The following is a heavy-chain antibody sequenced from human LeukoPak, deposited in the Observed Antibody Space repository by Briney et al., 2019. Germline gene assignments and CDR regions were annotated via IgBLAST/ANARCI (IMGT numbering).Heavy chain of an antibody. Sequence: GGSLRLSCAGSGFTFSDYYMSWIRQVPGKGLEWVSYISGSSSYTNYADSVKGRFTISRDNANNSLYLQMNSLRAEDTAVYYCTRITVVAGNTYLADYWGQGTLVTVSS. CDR3: TRITVVAGNTYLADY. V-gene: IGHV3-11*03. J-gene: IGHJ4*02. D-gene: IGHD6-19*01. CDR1: GFTFSDYY. CDR2: ISGSSSYT.